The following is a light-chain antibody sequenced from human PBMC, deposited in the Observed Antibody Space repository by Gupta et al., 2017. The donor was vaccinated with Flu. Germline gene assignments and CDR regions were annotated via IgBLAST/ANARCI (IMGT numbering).Light chain of an antibody. Sequence: EIVMTQSPATLSVSPGQRATLSCRASQSVSTNLAWYQQKPGQSPRLLINGASTRATGIPARFRGSGSGTEFTLTISSLQSEDFAVYYCQQYNKGYTFGQGTKLEIK. V-gene: IGKV3-15*01. J-gene: IGKJ2*01. CDR3: QQYNKGYT. CDR1: QSVSTN. CDR2: GAS.